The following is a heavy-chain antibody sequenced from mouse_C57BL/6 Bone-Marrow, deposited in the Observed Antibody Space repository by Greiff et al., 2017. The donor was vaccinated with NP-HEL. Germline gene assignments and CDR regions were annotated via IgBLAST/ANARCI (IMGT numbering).Heavy chain of an antibody. J-gene: IGHJ1*03. V-gene: IGHV1-80*01. CDR1: GYAFSSYW. D-gene: IGHD1-1*01. CDR3: ARRAVVATSYWYFDV. CDR2: IYPGDGDT. Sequence: VKLMESGAELVKPGASVKISCKASGYAFSSYWMNWVKQRPGKGLEWIGQIYPGDGDTNYNGKFKGKATLTADKSSSTAYMQLSSLTSEDSAVYFCARRAVVATSYWYFDVWGTGTTVTVSS.